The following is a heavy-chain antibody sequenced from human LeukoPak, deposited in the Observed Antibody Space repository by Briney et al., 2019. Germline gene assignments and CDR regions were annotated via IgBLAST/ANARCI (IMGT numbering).Heavy chain of an antibody. Sequence: ASVKVSCKASGYTFTSYDINWVRQATGQGLEWMGWMNPNSGSTGYSQNFQGRVTMTRDTSISTAYVELSSLRSEDTAVYYCAVHYYASGSYFNYWGQGTLVTVSS. D-gene: IGHD3-10*01. J-gene: IGHJ4*02. V-gene: IGHV1-8*01. CDR1: GYTFTSYD. CDR3: AVHYYASGSYFNY. CDR2: MNPNSGST.